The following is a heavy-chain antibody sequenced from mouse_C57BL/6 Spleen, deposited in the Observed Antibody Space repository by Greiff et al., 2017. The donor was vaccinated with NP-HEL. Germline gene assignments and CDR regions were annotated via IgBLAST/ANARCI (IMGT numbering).Heavy chain of an antibody. D-gene: IGHD2-5*01. CDR2: ISYDGSN. V-gene: IGHV3-6*01. CDR3: AIYSNYDYYAMDY. Sequence: DVKLQESGPGLVKPSQSLSLTCSVTGYSITSGYYWNWIRQLPGNKLEWMGYISYDGSNNYNPSLKNRISITRDTSKNQFFLKLNSVTTEDTATYYCAIYSNYDYYAMDYWGQGTSVTVSS. J-gene: IGHJ4*01. CDR1: GYSITSGYY.